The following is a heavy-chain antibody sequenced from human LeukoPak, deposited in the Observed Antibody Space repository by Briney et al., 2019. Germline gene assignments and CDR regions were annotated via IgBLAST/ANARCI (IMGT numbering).Heavy chain of an antibody. Sequence: GGSLRLSCAASGFTFSSYWMSWVRQAPGKRLEWVANINQDGSEIYYVDSVKGRLTISRDNAKNSVFLQMNGLRAEDTAVYYCARVGSHYSAGGRYEDYWGQGTLVTVSS. CDR2: INQDGSEI. D-gene: IGHD3-10*01. CDR3: ARVGSHYSAGGRYEDY. CDR1: GFTFSSYW. J-gene: IGHJ4*02. V-gene: IGHV3-7*01.